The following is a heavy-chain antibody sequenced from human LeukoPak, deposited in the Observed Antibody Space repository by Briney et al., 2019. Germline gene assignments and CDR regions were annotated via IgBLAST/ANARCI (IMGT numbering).Heavy chain of an antibody. Sequence: GGSLRLSCAASGFTFSNAWMSWVRQAPGKGLEWVGRIKSKTDGGTTDYAAPVKGRFTISGDDSKNTLYLQMNSLKTEDTAVYYCTTDLRYSGYDFDYWGQGTLVTVSS. J-gene: IGHJ4*02. V-gene: IGHV3-15*01. CDR2: IKSKTDGGTT. CDR1: GFTFSNAW. CDR3: TTDLRYSGYDFDY. D-gene: IGHD5-12*01.